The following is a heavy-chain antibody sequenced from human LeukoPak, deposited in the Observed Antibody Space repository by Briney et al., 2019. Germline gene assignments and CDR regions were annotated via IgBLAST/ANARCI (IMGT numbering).Heavy chain of an antibody. CDR1: GGSISSSSYY. CDR2: IYYSGST. Sequence: SETLSLTCTVSGGSISSSSYYWGWIRQPPGKGLEWIGSIYYSGSTYYNPSLKSRVTISVDTSKNQFSLKLSSVTAADTAVYYCASELRYFDWLLYGMDVWGQRTTVTVSS. CDR3: ASELRYFDWLLYGMDV. J-gene: IGHJ6*02. D-gene: IGHD3-9*01. V-gene: IGHV4-39*01.